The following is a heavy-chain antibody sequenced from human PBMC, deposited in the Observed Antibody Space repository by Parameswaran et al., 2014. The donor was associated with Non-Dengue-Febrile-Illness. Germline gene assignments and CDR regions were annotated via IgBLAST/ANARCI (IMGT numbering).Heavy chain of an antibody. CDR3: ARTPDYDRNWFDP. D-gene: IGHD3-3*01. Sequence: RWIRQPPGKALEWLALIDWDDDKYYSTSLKTRLTISKDTSKNQVVLTMTNMDPVDTATYYCARTPDYDRNWFDPWGQGTLVTVSS. V-gene: IGHV2-70*01. J-gene: IGHJ5*02. CDR2: IDWDDDK.